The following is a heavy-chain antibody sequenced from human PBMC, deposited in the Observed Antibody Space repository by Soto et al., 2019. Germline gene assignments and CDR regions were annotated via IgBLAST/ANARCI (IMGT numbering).Heavy chain of an antibody. Sequence: QVQLVESGGGVVQPGKSLRLSCAASRFTFSSYAMDWVRQAPGKGLEWVAVISHDGSEKYYGDSVKGRFTISRDNPKNTVYLQMNSLRPEDTAVYCCARAAAYFYHYYYAMDVWGQGTAVTVSS. D-gene: IGHD6-13*01. CDR2: ISHDGSEK. V-gene: IGHV3-30-3*01. J-gene: IGHJ6*02. CDR3: ARAAAYFYHYYYAMDV. CDR1: RFTFSSYA.